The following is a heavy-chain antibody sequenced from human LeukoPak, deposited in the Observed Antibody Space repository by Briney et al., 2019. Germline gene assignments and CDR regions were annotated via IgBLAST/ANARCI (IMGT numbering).Heavy chain of an antibody. CDR2: ISSSSSTI. CDR1: GFTFSSYS. Sequence: GGSLRLSCAASGFTFSSYSMNWVRQAPGKGLEWVSYISSSSSTIYHADSVKGRFTISRDTAKNSLYLQMNSLRAEDTAVYYCARVPRFGYYDSSGYYYAFDIWGQGTMVTVSS. J-gene: IGHJ3*02. CDR3: ARVPRFGYYDSSGYYYAFDI. D-gene: IGHD3-22*01. V-gene: IGHV3-48*01.